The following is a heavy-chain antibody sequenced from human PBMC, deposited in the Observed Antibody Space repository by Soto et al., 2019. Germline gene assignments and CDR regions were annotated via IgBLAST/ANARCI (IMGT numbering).Heavy chain of an antibody. Sequence: QVQLQESGPGLVKPSETLSLTCTVSGGSISSYYWTWFRQPPGKGLEGIGYIYYSGSTNYNPSLKSRVTISVDTSKNQFSLKLSSVTAADTAVYYCARSDGRYWGQGTLVTVSS. CDR3: ARSDGRY. V-gene: IGHV4-59*01. CDR1: GGSISSYY. J-gene: IGHJ4*02. CDR2: IYYSGST.